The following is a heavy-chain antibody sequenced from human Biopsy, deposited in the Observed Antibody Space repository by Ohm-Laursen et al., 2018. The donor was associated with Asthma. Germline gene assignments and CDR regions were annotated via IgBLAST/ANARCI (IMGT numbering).Heavy chain of an antibody. Sequence: SLRLSCAASGFMFRSFGMHWARQAPGKGLEWVAVISYDGNHKFYEDSVKGRFTISRDNSKNTLYLQMNSLRTEDTAVYYCAKRRGYSGHDNDYWGQGTLVIVSP. CDR3: AKRRGYSGHDNDY. CDR2: ISYDGNHK. V-gene: IGHV3-30*18. J-gene: IGHJ4*02. CDR1: GFMFRSFG. D-gene: IGHD5-12*01.